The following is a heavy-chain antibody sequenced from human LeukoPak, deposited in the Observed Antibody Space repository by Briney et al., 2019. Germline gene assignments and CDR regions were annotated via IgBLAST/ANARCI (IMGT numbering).Heavy chain of an antibody. CDR2: IIPMFATA. CDR1: GGTFSSYA. J-gene: IGHJ4*02. D-gene: IGHD2-15*01. CDR3: ARGYCSGGSCFYYFDY. V-gene: IGHV1-69*13. Sequence: SVKVSCKASGGTFSSYAISWVRQAPGQGLEWMGGIIPMFATANYAQKFQGRVTITADESTSTAYMELRSLRSEDTAIYYCARGYCSGGSCFYYFDYWGQGTLVTVSS.